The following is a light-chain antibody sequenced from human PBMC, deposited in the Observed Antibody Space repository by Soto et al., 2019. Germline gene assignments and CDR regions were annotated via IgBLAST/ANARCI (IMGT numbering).Light chain of an antibody. J-gene: IGKJ1*01. V-gene: IGKV3-15*01. CDR3: QQYNNWWT. Sequence: EILMTQSPATLSVSPGETATLSCRASQSVDSNLAWYQQKPGQAPRLLIYGASTRATGISARFSGSGSGTEFTLTISSLQSEDFGVYYCQQYNNWWTFGQGTKVDIK. CDR2: GAS. CDR1: QSVDSN.